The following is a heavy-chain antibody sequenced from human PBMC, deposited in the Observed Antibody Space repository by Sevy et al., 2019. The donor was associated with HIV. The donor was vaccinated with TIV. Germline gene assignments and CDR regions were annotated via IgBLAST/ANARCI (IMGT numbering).Heavy chain of an antibody. CDR3: ARLAVEYCTDDCYHRFDY. Sequence: GESLKISCAASGFTFTLYAIHWVRQAPGKGLEWVALISYSGTNKYYADSVKGRFTISRDDSKNTAYLQMNNLRTDDTAVYYCARLAVEYCTDDCYHRFDYWGQGTQVTVSS. D-gene: IGHD2-21*02. V-gene: IGHV3-30-3*01. CDR2: ISYSGTNK. J-gene: IGHJ4*02. CDR1: GFTFTLYA.